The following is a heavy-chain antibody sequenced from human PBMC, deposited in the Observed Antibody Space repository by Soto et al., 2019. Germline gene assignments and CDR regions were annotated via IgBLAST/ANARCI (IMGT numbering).Heavy chain of an antibody. Sequence: GESLKISCKGSGYSFTSYWIGWVRQMPGKGLEWMGIIYPGDSDTRYSPSFQCQVTISADKSISTAYLQWSSLKASDTAMYYCARHTSYSSGWASYYYGMDVWGQGTTVTVSS. CDR2: IYPGDSDT. CDR3: ARHTSYSSGWASYYYGMDV. J-gene: IGHJ6*02. D-gene: IGHD6-19*01. CDR1: GYSFTSYW. V-gene: IGHV5-51*01.